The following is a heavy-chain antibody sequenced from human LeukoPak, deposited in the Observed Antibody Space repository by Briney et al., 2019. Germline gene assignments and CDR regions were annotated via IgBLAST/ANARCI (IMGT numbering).Heavy chain of an antibody. D-gene: IGHD3-10*01. V-gene: IGHV3-48*04. CDR2: ISSSSSTI. Sequence: PGGSLRLSCAASGFTFSSYSMNWVRQAPGKGLEWVSYISSSSSTIYYADSVKGRFTISRDNAKNSLYLQMNSLRAEDTAVYYCARGRDLWFGEMDYYYYMDVWGKGTTVTVSS. CDR3: ARGRDLWFGEMDYYYYMDV. CDR1: GFTFSSYS. J-gene: IGHJ6*03.